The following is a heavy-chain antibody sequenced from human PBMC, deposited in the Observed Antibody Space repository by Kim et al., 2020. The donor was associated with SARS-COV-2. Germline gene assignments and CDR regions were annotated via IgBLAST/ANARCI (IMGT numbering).Heavy chain of an antibody. V-gene: IGHV3-48*01. D-gene: IGHD6-25*01. CDR2: ISDSGTTK. Sequence: GGSLRLSCAASGFTFSPYPINWVRQAPGKGLEWVAYISDSGTTKYYADSVKGRVTISRDNSENSVYLQMNSLRAEDTGVYYCARDTGSFHRFDCCGQ. J-gene: IGHJ4*02. CDR1: GFTFSPYP. CDR3: ARDTGSFHRFDC.